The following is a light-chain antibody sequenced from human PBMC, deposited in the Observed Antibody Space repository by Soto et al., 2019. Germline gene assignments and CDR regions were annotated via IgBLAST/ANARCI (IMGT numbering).Light chain of an antibody. Sequence: QSVLTQPPSVSGAPGQRVTISCTGSSSNIGAGYGVHWYQQLPGTAPKLLIYDNYNRPSGVPDRFSGSKSGTSVFLAITGLQAEDEADYYCQSYDSSLSGYVFGTGTKLTV. V-gene: IGLV1-40*01. J-gene: IGLJ1*01. CDR1: SSNIGAGYG. CDR3: QSYDSSLSGYV. CDR2: DNY.